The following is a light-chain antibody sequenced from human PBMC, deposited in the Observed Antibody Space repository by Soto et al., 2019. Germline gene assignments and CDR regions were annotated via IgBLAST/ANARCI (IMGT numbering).Light chain of an antibody. CDR3: QQASSFPLT. CDR1: QSIASW. CDR2: AAS. J-gene: IGKJ4*01. V-gene: IGKV1-12*01. Sequence: DSQMTQSPSSVSASVGDSVTITCRASQSIASWLTWYQQKPGKAPKVLIYAASRLQSGVPSRFSGSESGTTFTLTISNLQPEDFATYYCQQASSFPLTFGGGTKVDIK.